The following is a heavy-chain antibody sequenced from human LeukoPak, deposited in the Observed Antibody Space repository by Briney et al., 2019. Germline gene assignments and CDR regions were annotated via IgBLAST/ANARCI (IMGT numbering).Heavy chain of an antibody. Sequence: AASVNVSCTASGYTFTSYYMHWVRQAPGQGLEWMGIINPSGGSTSYAQKFQGRVTMTRDTSTSTVYMELSSLRSEDTAVYYCARAEMDHWYFDLWGRGTLVTVSS. CDR3: ARAEMDHWYFDL. CDR1: GYTFTSYY. D-gene: IGHD5-24*01. CDR2: INPSGGST. V-gene: IGHV1-46*01. J-gene: IGHJ2*01.